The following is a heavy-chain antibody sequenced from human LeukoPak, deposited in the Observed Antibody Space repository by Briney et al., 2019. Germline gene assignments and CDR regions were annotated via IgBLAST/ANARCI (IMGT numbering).Heavy chain of an antibody. Sequence: GGSLRLSYAASGFTFSDFYMSWIRQAPGKGLESVSYISGSSSNTNYADSVKGRFTISRDNAKNSLYLQMNSLRPEDTAVYYCTRHPAEGDYWGQGTLVTVSS. CDR2: ISGSSSNT. D-gene: IGHD2-15*01. CDR1: GFTFSDFY. V-gene: IGHV3-11*03. J-gene: IGHJ4*02. CDR3: TRHPAEGDY.